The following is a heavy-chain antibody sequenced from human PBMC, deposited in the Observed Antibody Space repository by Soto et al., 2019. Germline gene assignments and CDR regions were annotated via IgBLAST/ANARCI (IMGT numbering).Heavy chain of an antibody. CDR3: ARKGGVPYYYYGMDV. Sequence: QVHLVQSGAEVKKPGASVKVSCKTSGYTFTSYGISWVRQAPGQGLEWLGWISGYDGRTNLAQKVQDRVTMTTDTSTSTVYAELRTLRSDDTPGYYWARKGGVPYYYYGMDVWAQGTTVTVSS. J-gene: IGHJ6*01. V-gene: IGHV1-18*01. CDR1: GYTFTSYG. D-gene: IGHD2-15*01. CDR2: ISGYDGRT.